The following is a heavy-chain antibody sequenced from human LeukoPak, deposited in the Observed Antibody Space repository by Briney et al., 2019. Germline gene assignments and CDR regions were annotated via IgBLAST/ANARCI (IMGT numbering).Heavy chain of an antibody. J-gene: IGHJ6*03. CDR1: GYTFNTYD. V-gene: IGHV1-8*03. CDR2: MNPNSGNT. Sequence: GASMKVSCKASGYTFNTYDINWVRQASGQGIEWIGWMNPNSGNTGYAQKFQGRVTITRNTSISTAYMDLSSLRSEDTAVYYCARGVAYTSTWGYSYYYMDDWGKGTTVTVSS. D-gene: IGHD6-13*01. CDR3: ARGVAYTSTWGYSYYYMDD.